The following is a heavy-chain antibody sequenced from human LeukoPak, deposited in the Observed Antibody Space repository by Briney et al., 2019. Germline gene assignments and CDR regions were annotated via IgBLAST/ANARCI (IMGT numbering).Heavy chain of an antibody. CDR1: GGSISSYY. CDR2: IYYSGST. Sequence: SETLSLTCTVSGGSISSYYWSWIRQPPGKVLEWIGYIYYSGSTNYNPSLKSRVTISVDTSKNQFSLKLSSVTAADTAVYYCARALEYCSGGSCYPEYFQHWGQGTLVTVSS. D-gene: IGHD2-15*01. J-gene: IGHJ1*01. V-gene: IGHV4-59*01. CDR3: ARALEYCSGGSCYPEYFQH.